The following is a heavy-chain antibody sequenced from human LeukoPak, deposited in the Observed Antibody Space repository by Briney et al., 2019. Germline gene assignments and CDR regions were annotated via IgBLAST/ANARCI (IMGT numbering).Heavy chain of an antibody. CDR3: ASEGLAVAGNFLY. CDR1: GAFIGSGAYY. Sequence: SETLSLTCTVSGAFIGSGAYYWSWIRQPAGKGPEWIGRIYASGSTNYNPSLKSRVTISVDTSENQFSLNLRSVTAADTAVYYCASEGLAVAGNFLYWGQGALVTVSS. J-gene: IGHJ4*02. V-gene: IGHV4-61*02. D-gene: IGHD6-19*01. CDR2: IYASGST.